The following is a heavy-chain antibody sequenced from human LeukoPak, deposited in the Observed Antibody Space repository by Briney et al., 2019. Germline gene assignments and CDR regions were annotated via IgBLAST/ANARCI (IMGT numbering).Heavy chain of an antibody. Sequence: GASVKVSCKASGYTFTSYGINWVRQAPGQGRDWMGWISAYSGDTNYAQKRQDRVTMTTDTTTTTAYMELKNLRSNATAVYYCARGSSYGFSMGYWGQGTLVTVSS. CDR1: GYTFTSYG. J-gene: IGHJ4*02. D-gene: IGHD5-18*01. CDR2: ISAYSGDT. V-gene: IGHV1-18*01. CDR3: ARGSSYGFSMGY.